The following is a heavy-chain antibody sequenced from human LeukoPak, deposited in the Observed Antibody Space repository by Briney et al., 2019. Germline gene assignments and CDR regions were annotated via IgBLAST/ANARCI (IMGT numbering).Heavy chain of an antibody. J-gene: IGHJ5*02. CDR2: ISGSGGST. V-gene: IGHV3-23*01. D-gene: IGHD3-10*01. CDR3: AKLPISSLGDYGSGTYRFDP. Sequence: GGSLRLSCAASGFTFSSYAMGWVRQAPGKGLEWVSGISGSGGSTYYADSVKGRFTISRDNSKNTLNLQMNSLRAEDTAVYYCAKLPISSLGDYGSGTYRFDPWGQGTLVTVSS. CDR1: GFTFSSYA.